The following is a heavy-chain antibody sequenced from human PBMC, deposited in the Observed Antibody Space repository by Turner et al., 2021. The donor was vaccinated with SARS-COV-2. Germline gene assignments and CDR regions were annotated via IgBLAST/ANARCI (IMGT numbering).Heavy chain of an antibody. V-gene: IGHV3-30*18. Sequence: QVQLVESGGGVVQPGRSLRLSCAASGFTFSSYGMHWVRQAPGKGRECVAVISYDGSNKYYADSVKGRFTISRDNSKNTLYLQMNSLRAEDTAVYYCAKGIAAAGTMGSWGQGTLVTVSS. D-gene: IGHD6-13*01. CDR1: GFTFSSYG. CDR2: ISYDGSNK. CDR3: AKGIAAAGTMGS. J-gene: IGHJ5*02.